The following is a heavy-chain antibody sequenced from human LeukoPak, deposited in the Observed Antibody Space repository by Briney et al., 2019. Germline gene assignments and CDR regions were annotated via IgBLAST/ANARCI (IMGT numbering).Heavy chain of an antibody. D-gene: IGHD3-22*01. CDR2: IYYSGST. J-gene: IGHJ4*02. Sequence: SETLSLTCTVSGCSISSYCWSWIRQPPGKGLEWIGYIYYSGSTIYNPSLKSRVTISVDTSKNQFSLKLSSVTAADTAVYYCASGSSSSGYYYPFDYWGQGTLVTVSS. CDR1: GCSISSYC. CDR3: ASGSSSSGYYYPFDY. V-gene: IGHV4-59*08.